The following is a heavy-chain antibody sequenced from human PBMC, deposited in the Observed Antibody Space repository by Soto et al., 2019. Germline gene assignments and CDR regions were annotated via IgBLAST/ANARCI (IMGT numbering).Heavy chain of an antibody. CDR3: SSQLVYALGPNWFDP. CDR1: GGSISSSSYY. D-gene: IGHD2-8*01. J-gene: IGHJ5*02. V-gene: IGHV4-39*01. CDR2: IYYSGST. Sequence: SETLSLTCTVSGGSISSSSYYWGWIRQPPGKGLEWIGSIYYSGSTYYNPSLKSRVTISVDTSKNQFSLKLSSVTAADTALYYCSSQLVYALGPNWFDPWGQGTLVTVSS.